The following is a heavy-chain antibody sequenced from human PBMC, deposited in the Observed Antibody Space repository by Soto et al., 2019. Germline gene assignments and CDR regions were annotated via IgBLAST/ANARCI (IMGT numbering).Heavy chain of an antibody. J-gene: IGHJ4*02. CDR1: GFTSSDHY. Sequence: EVQLVESGGGLVQPGGSLRLSCAASGFTSSDHYMDWVRQAPGTGLEWVGRTRSKDKSYSTVYAASVKGRFTISRDDSKNSLYLQMNSLKTEDTAVYYCARAKSSSSWYYFDYWGQGTLGTVSS. CDR2: TRSKDKSYST. V-gene: IGHV3-72*01. D-gene: IGHD6-13*01. CDR3: ARAKSSSSWYYFDY.